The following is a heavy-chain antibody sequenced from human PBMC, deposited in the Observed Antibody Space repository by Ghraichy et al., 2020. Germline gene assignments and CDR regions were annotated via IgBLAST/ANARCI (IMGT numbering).Heavy chain of an antibody. CDR2: VSGSSSSV. CDR3: AKGGLWFGDFDIDNWFDP. J-gene: IGHJ5*02. V-gene: IGHV3-48*01. CDR1: GFTFSSYA. Sequence: ESLNISCAASGFTFSSYAMNWVRQAPGKGLEWVSYVSGSSSSVYYADSVKGRFTISRDNSKNTLYLQMNSLRAEDTAVYYCAKGGLWFGDFDIDNWFDPWGQGTLVTVSS. D-gene: IGHD3-10*01.